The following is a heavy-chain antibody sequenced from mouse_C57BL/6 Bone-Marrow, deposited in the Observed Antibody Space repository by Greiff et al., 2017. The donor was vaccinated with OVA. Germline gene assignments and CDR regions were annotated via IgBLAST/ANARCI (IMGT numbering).Heavy chain of an antibody. V-gene: IGHV2-6-1*01. D-gene: IGHD1-1*01. CDR1: GFPLTAYV. J-gene: IGHJ2*01. CDR2: IWREGST. Sequence: VKLVESEPGLVAPSQSLSIPCTFSGFPLTAYVVPWVRRPPGRGLGWRVVIWREGSTTYNSALKSRLSISKDNSKSQVFLKMNSLQTDDTAMYYCARQAYGSSHYYFDYWGQGTTLTVSS. CDR3: ARQAYGSSHYYFDY.